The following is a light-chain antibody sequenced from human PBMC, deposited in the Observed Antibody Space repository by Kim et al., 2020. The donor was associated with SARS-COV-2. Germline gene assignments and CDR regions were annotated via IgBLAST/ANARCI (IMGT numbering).Light chain of an antibody. CDR3: QQYENLPIT. J-gene: IGKJ5*01. V-gene: IGKV1-33*01. CDR2: DAS. CDR1: QAISNH. Sequence: DIQMTQSPSSLSTSIGDTVTITCQASQAISNHLNWFQQKPGKAPNLLIYDASNLETGVPTRFSGSGSGTDFTFTITSLQPEDFATYFCQQYENLPITFGQGTRLEIK.